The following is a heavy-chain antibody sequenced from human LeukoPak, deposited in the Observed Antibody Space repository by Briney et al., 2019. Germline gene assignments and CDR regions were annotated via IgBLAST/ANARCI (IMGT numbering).Heavy chain of an antibody. J-gene: IGHJ4*02. CDR3: ARVGPLGVCSGNGCPILDYFDH. Sequence: NPSETLSLTCIVFSGSISSAGYYWSCLRQRPGKGLEGTGYVHHSVSTLSNPSLKSREAISVDTTKNQFCLKLTSVTAADTVVYYCARVGPLGVCSGNGCPILDYFDHRGQGTLVTVSS. V-gene: IGHV4-31*03. CDR2: VHHSVST. CDR1: SGSISSAGYY. D-gene: IGHD2-15*01.